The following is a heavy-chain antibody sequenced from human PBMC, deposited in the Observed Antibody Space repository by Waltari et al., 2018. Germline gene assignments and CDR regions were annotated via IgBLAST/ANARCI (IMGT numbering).Heavy chain of an antibody. Sequence: QVQLQQWGAGLLKPSETLSLTCAVYGGSFSGYYWSWIRQPPGKGLEWMGEINHSGSTNYTPSLTSRVTRSVDTSKNQFSLKLSSVTAADTAVYYCAGSTTVTKGGLDYWGQGTLVTVSS. J-gene: IGHJ4*02. V-gene: IGHV4-34*01. D-gene: IGHD4-17*01. CDR1: GGSFSGYY. CDR2: INHSGST. CDR3: AGSTTVTKGGLDY.